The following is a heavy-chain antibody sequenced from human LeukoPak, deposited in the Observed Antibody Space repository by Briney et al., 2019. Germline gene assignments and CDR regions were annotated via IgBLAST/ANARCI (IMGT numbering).Heavy chain of an antibody. J-gene: IGHJ6*02. CDR2: IYYSGST. CDR1: GGSISSYY. D-gene: IGHD5-18*01. Sequence: SETLSLTCTVSGGSISSYYWSWIRQPPGKGLEWIGYIYYSGSTNYNPSLKSRVTISVDTSKNQFSLKLSSVTAADTAVYYCARAGYSYGYFYYGMDVWGQGTTVTVSS. V-gene: IGHV4-59*01. CDR3: ARAGYSYGYFYYGMDV.